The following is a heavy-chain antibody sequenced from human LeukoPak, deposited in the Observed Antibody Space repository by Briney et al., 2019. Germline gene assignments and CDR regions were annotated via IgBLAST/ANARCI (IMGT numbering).Heavy chain of an antibody. CDR2: SNPNSGDT. D-gene: IGHD5-12*01. J-gene: IGHJ4*02. CDR3: AREYSRYSGTYYDY. V-gene: IGHV1-2*02. Sequence: GASVKVSCKASGYTFTGYYMHWVRQAPGQGLEWMGWSNPNSGDTNYAQKFQGRVTMTRDTSISTVYMELSRVRSDDTAVYYCAREYSRYSGTYYDYWGQGTLVTVSS. CDR1: GYTFTGYY.